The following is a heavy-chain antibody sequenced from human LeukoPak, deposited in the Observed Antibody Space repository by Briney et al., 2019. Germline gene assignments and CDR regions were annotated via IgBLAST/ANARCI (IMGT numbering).Heavy chain of an antibody. CDR3: AGGATATYYYYYGMDV. CDR1: GGSISSYY. Sequence: SETLSLTCTVSGGSISSYYWSWIRQPAGKGLEWIGRIYTSGSTNYNPSLKSRVTMSVDTSKNQFSLKLSSVTAADTAVYYCAGGATATYYYYYGMDVWGQGTTVPVSS. CDR2: IYTSGST. V-gene: IGHV4-4*07. D-gene: IGHD2-21*02. J-gene: IGHJ6*02.